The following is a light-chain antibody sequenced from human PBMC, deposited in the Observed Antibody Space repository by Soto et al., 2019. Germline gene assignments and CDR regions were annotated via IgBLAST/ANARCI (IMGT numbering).Light chain of an antibody. CDR2: DVS. J-gene: IGLJ1*01. CDR3: NSYTSSSTYV. V-gene: IGLV2-14*01. CDR1: SSDVGGYNY. Sequence: QSVLTQPASVSGSPGQSITISCTGTSSDVGGYNYVSWYQQHPGKAPKLMIYDVSNRPSRVSNRFSGSKSGNTASLTISGLQAEDEADYYCNSYTSSSTYVFGTGTKLTVL.